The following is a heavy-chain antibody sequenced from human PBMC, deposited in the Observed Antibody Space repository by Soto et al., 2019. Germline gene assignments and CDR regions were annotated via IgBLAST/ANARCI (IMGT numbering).Heavy chain of an antibody. CDR3: AREYGASWYFDL. CDR2: SSSSGST. CDR1: GGSFSGYY. Sequence: PSETLALTCAVYGGSFSGYYWSWIRQPPGKGLEWIGYSSSSGSTYYSPSLKSRGTISVDTSKNQFSLKLTSVTAADTAVYYCAREYGASWYFDLWGRGTLVTVSS. J-gene: IGHJ2*01. D-gene: IGHD4-17*01. V-gene: IGHV4-30-4*01.